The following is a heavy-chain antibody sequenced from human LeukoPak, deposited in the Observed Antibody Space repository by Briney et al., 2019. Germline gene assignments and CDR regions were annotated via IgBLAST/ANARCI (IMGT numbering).Heavy chain of an antibody. CDR3: ARDVYYGSGSPRLDY. V-gene: IGHV3-7*01. CDR2: IKQDGSEK. D-gene: IGHD3-10*01. CDR1: GFTFSSYW. J-gene: IGHJ4*02. Sequence: GGSLRLSCAAPGFTFSSYWMSWVRQAPGKGLEWVANIKQDGSEKYYVDSVKGRFTISRDNAKNSLYLQMNSLRAEDTAVYYCARDVYYGSGSPRLDYWGQGTLVTVSS.